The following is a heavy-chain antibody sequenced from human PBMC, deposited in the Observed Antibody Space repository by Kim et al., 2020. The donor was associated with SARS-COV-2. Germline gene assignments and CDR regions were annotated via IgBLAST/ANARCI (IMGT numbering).Heavy chain of an antibody. Sequence: SVKVSCKASGGTFSSYAISWVRQAPGQGLEWMGGIIPIFGTANYAQKFQGRVTITADESTSTAYMELSSLRSEDTAVYYCARDTRGPLWFGELPNPTSLSMDVWGQGTTVTVSS. J-gene: IGHJ6*02. CDR2: IIPIFGTA. CDR3: ARDTRGPLWFGELPNPTSLSMDV. D-gene: IGHD3-10*01. CDR1: GGTFSSYA. V-gene: IGHV1-69*13.